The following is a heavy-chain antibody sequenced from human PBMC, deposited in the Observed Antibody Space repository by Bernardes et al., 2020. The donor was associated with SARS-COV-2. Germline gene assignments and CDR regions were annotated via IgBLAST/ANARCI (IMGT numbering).Heavy chain of an antibody. CDR2: IKRKIDGETT. Sequence: GGSLRLSCVASGFPFSSVWMHWVRQAPGKGLEWVGRIKRKIDGETTDYAVPVKGRFTISRDDSINTLSLHMNSLKTEDTAVYYCATGDCIGGSCHAFDIWGQGTMVTVSS. J-gene: IGHJ3*02. CDR3: ATGDCIGGSCHAFDI. CDR1: GFPFSSVW. D-gene: IGHD2-15*01. V-gene: IGHV3-15*07.